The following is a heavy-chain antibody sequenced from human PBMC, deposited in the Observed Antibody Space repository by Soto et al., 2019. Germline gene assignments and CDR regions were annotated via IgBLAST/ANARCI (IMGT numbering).Heavy chain of an antibody. J-gene: IGHJ5*02. V-gene: IGHV1-2*04. Sequence: EASVKVSCKASGYTFTGYYMHWVRQAPGQGLEWMGWINPNSGGTNYAQKFQGWVTMTRDTSISTAYMELSRLRSDDTAVYYCARALGYYGSGIEWFDPWDQGTLVTVSS. CDR1: GYTFTGYY. CDR2: INPNSGGT. CDR3: ARALGYYGSGIEWFDP. D-gene: IGHD3-10*01.